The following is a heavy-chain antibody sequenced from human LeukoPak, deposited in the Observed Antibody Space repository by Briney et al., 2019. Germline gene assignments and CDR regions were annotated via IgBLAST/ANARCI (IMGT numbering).Heavy chain of an antibody. D-gene: IGHD6-19*01. J-gene: IGHJ5*02. V-gene: IGHV5-51*01. CDR2: IYPGDSDT. CDR1: GYSFTSYW. Sequence: GESLKIPCKGSGYSFTSYWIGWVRQMPGKGLEWMGIIYPGDSDTRYSPSFQGQVTISADKSISTAYLQWSSLKASDTAMYYCARRLSSGWYGGNWFDPWGQGTLVTVSS. CDR3: ARRLSSGWYGGNWFDP.